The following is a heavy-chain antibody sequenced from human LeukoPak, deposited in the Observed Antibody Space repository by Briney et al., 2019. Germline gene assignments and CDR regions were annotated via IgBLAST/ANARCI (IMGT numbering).Heavy chain of an antibody. D-gene: IGHD6-13*01. V-gene: IGHV1-18*01. J-gene: IGHJ4*02. CDR2: ISVYNGNT. CDR1: GYTFTSYD. Sequence: GASVKVSCKASGYTFTSYDINWVRQAPGQGLEWMGWISVYNGNTNYAQKLQDRVTMTTDTSRSTAYMELRSLRSDDTAVYYCARQYRSTWYSSVYFDSWGQGTLVTVSS. CDR3: ARQYRSTWYSSVYFDS.